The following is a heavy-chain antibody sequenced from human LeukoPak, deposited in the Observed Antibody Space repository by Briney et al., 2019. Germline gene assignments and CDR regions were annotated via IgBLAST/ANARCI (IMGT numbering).Heavy chain of an antibody. Sequence: SETLSLTCTVSGGSISSGPYYWGWIRQPPGKGLEWIGNIYYGENTYYNPSLKSRVTISIDTSKNQFYLKLSSLTAADTAVYYCARDGYGGVDYWGQGTLVTVSS. V-gene: IGHV4-39*02. CDR2: IYYGENT. D-gene: IGHD3-10*01. CDR1: GGSISSGPYY. CDR3: ARDGYGGVDY. J-gene: IGHJ4*02.